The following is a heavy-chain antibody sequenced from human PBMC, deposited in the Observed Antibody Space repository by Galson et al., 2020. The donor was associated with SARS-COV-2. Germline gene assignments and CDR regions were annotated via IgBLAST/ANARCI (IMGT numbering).Heavy chain of an antibody. D-gene: IGHD6-19*01. Sequence: GESLKISCKVSGYTLTELSMHWVRQAPGKGLEWMGGFDPEDGETIYAQKFQGRVTMTEDTSTDTAYMELSSLRSEDTAVYYCATAIAVAGTRSGYYYYYGMDVWGQGTTVTVSS. CDR3: ATAIAVAGTRSGYYYYYGMDV. J-gene: IGHJ6*02. V-gene: IGHV1-24*01. CDR2: FDPEDGET. CDR1: GYTLTELS.